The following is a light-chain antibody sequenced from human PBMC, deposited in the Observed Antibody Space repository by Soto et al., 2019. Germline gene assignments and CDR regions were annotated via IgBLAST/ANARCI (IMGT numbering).Light chain of an antibody. V-gene: IGKV3-20*01. CDR3: QQYGRSSLT. J-gene: IGKJ3*01. CDR2: GAS. Sequence: EIVLTQSPGTLSLSPGERATLSCRASQSVSSTYLAWYQQKPGQAPRLLIYGASSRASGIPDRFSGSGSGTDFTLTISRLDPEDFAVYYCQQYGRSSLTFGPGTKVDL. CDR1: QSVSSTY.